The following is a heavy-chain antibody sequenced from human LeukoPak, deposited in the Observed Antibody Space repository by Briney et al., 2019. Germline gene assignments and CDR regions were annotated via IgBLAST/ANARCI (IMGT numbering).Heavy chain of an antibody. CDR3: AREQTDIVVVVAATFGAFDI. CDR1: GYTFTGYY. J-gene: IGHJ3*02. D-gene: IGHD2-15*01. Sequence: ASVTVSCKASGYTFTGYYMHWVRQAPGQGLEWMGWINPNSGGTNYAQKFQGRVTMTRDTSISTAYMELSRLRSDDTAVYYCAREQTDIVVVVAATFGAFDIWGQGTMVTVSS. CDR2: INPNSGGT. V-gene: IGHV1-2*02.